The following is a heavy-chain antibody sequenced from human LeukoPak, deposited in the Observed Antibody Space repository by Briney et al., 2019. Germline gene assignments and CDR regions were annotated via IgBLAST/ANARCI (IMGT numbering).Heavy chain of an antibody. Sequence: GASVKVSCKASGYSYISYDINGVRQATGQGLEWLGWMNPNSGTTGYAQNFQGRVSMTRDTAISTAYLELSNLRSDDTAVYFCARNLARTGDFDYWGQGTLVTVSS. V-gene: IGHV1-8*01. CDR2: MNPNSGTT. CDR3: ARNLARTGDFDY. CDR1: GYSYISYD. J-gene: IGHJ4*02. D-gene: IGHD5-12*01.